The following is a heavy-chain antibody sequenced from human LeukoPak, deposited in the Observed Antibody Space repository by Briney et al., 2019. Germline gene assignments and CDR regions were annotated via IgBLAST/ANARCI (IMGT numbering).Heavy chain of an antibody. CDR3: ARDRPNYYGSDGHYYRRDGDH. Sequence: PGGSLRLSCEASGFTFSIYAMSWVRQTSGKGLQWVSSITSRDGTTYYADSVKGRFTISRDNSENTLYLRMSSLRAEDTAIYYCARDRPNYYGSDGHYYRRDGDHWGQGTLVTVSS. D-gene: IGHD3-22*01. J-gene: IGHJ5*02. CDR1: GFTFSIYA. V-gene: IGHV3-23*01. CDR2: ITSRDGTT.